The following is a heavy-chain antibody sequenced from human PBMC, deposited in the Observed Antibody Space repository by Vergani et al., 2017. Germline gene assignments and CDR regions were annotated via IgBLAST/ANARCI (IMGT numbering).Heavy chain of an antibody. CDR1: GFTVSSNY. CDR2: IYSGGST. V-gene: IGHV3-53*02. J-gene: IGHJ6*02. D-gene: IGHD3-10*01. CDR3: ARFYGSGSYYNVKYYYGMDV. Sequence: EVQLVETGGGLIQPGGSLRLSCAASGFTVSSNYMSWVRQAPGKGLEWVSVIYSGGSTYYADSVKGRLTISRDNSKNTLYLQMNSLRAEDTAVYYCARFYGSGSYYNVKYYYGMDVWGQGTTVTVSS.